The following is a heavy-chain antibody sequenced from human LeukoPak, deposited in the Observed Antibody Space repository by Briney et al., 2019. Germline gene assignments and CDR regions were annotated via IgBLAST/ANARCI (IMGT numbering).Heavy chain of an antibody. V-gene: IGHV3-23*01. D-gene: IGHD3-3*01. CDR3: AKTRTYDFWSGYYSMHV. CDR2: ISGSGGST. Sequence: GGSLRLSCAASGFTFSSYAMSWVRQAPGKGLEWVSAISGSGGSTYYADSVKGRFTISRDNSKNTLYLQMNRLRAEDTAVYYCAKTRTYDFWSGYYSMHVWGKGTTVTVSS. J-gene: IGHJ6*03. CDR1: GFTFSSYA.